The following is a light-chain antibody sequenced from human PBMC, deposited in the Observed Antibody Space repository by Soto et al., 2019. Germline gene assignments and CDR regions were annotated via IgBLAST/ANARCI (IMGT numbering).Light chain of an antibody. CDR1: QSISSY. CDR3: QKSYSTPRK. J-gene: IGKJ1*01. V-gene: IGKV1-39*01. Sequence: DIQMTPSPSSLSASVVDRVTITCPASQSISSYLNWYQQKPGKAPKLLIYAASSLQSGVPSRFSGSGSGTDFTLTISSLQPEDFATYYCQKSYSTPRKCGQGNKGDIK. CDR2: AAS.